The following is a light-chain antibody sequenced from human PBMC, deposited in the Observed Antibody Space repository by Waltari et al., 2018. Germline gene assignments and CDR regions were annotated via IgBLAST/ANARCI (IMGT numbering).Light chain of an antibody. CDR2: EAS. CDR1: RSIRRY. CDR3: QQYSTNSLT. V-gene: IGKV1-5*03. Sequence: DIQLTQSPSTLSASVGDRVTITCRASRSIRRYMAWYQQKPGKAPKLLIHEASTLETGVPSTFSGSESGTEFTLTISSLQPDDVATYYCQQYSTNSLTFGGGTKVEIK. J-gene: IGKJ4*01.